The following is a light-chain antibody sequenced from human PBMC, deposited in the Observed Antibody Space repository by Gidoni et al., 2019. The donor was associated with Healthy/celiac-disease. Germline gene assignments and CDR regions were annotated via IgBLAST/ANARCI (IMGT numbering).Light chain of an antibody. CDR2: SAS. V-gene: IGKV1-39*01. J-gene: IGKJ3*01. Sequence: DIQMTQSPSSLSASVGDRVTITFRASQSISSYLNWYQQKPGKAPKLLMYSASSLQSGVPSRFSGSGSGTDFTLTISSLQPEDFATYYCQQSYSTPAFGPGTKVDIK. CDR1: QSISSY. CDR3: QQSYSTPA.